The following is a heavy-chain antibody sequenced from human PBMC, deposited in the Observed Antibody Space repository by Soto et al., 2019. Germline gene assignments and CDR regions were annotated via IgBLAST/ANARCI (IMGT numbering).Heavy chain of an antibody. D-gene: IGHD5-18*01. V-gene: IGHV4-30-4*01. CDR2: IYYSGST. CDR3: GRGQTAIDV. Sequence: SEALSLPCIVSGGTITRCDHLWSWFRQSPGKGLEWLGYIYYSGSTYYNPSLKGRVMMTIDTSKHQFSLNLSSVTAADTAVFYCGRGQTAIDVWGQGTTVTVSS. CDR1: GGTITRCDHL. J-gene: IGHJ6*02.